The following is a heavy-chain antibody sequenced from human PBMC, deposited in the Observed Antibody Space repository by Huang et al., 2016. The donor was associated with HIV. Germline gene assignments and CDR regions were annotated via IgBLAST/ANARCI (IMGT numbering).Heavy chain of an antibody. V-gene: IGHV1-69*01. J-gene: IGHJ5*02. CDR1: GGTFSSYA. CDR2: IIPILGTP. D-gene: IGHD1-1*01. Sequence: QVQLVQSGAEVKKPGSSVRVSCEASGGTFSSYAINWVRQGPGQGLEWMGGIIPILGTPTYAQKFQGRVTITADESTSTAYMELSSLRSDDTAVYYCARDRKYDNAWYWFDPWGQGTLVTVSS. CDR3: ARDRKYDNAWYWFDP.